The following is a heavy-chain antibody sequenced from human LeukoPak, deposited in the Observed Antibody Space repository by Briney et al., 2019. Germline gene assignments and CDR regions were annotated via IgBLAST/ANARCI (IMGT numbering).Heavy chain of an antibody. V-gene: IGHV4-59*01. Sequence: PSETLSLTCTVSGGSISSYYWSWIRQPPGKGLEWIAYIYYSGTTSYNPSLKSRVTISVDTSKNQFSLKLSSVTAADTAVYYCAREPGEVGATGYFDYWGQGTLVTVSS. CDR2: IYYSGTT. J-gene: IGHJ4*02. D-gene: IGHD1-26*01. CDR1: GGSISSYY. CDR3: AREPGEVGATGYFDY.